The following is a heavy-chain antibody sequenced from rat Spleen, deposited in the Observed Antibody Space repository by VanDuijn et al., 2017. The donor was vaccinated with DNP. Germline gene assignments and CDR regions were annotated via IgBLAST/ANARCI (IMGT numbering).Heavy chain of an antibody. CDR3: ARRQRFDY. CDR2: ISYDGSST. J-gene: IGHJ2*01. V-gene: IGHV5-7*01. Sequence: EVQLVESGGGLVQPGRSMKLSCAASGFSFSDYNMAWVRQAPKKGLEWVATISYDGSSTYYRDSVKGRFTISRDNAKNTLYLQMDSLRSEDTATYYCARRQRFDYWGQGVMVTVSS. CDR1: GFSFSDYN.